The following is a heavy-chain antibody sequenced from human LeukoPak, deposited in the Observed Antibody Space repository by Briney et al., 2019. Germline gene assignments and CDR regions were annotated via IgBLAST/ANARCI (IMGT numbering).Heavy chain of an antibody. Sequence: PGGSLRLSCAASGFTFSTYAMSWVRQAPGKGLKWVSLISGRGDGTYYAESVKGRFTISRDNSKNTVYLHMNSLRDDDAAIYYCAKGPKTADPLEEYFQHWGQGSLVTVSS. CDR2: ISGRGDGT. V-gene: IGHV3-23*01. D-gene: IGHD1-1*01. J-gene: IGHJ1*01. CDR3: AKGPKTADPLEEYFQH. CDR1: GFTFSTYA.